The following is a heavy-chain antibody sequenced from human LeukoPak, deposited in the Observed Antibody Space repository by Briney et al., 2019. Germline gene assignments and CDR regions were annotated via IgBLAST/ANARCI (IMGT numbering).Heavy chain of an antibody. Sequence: SGTLSLTCAVSGGSISSSNWWSWVRQPPGQGLEWVGSVYHSGSIYYNPSLKSRVIMSVDTSKNQFSLKLSSLTAADTAIYYCAREIYYDSSAYDYWGQGTLVTVSS. J-gene: IGHJ4*02. D-gene: IGHD3-22*01. CDR3: AREIYYDSSAYDY. CDR2: VYHSGSI. V-gene: IGHV4-4*02. CDR1: GGSISSSNW.